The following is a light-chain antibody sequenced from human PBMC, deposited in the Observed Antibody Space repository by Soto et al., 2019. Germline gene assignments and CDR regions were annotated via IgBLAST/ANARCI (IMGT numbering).Light chain of an antibody. CDR1: QSVGSN. V-gene: IGKV3D-15*02. CDR2: GAS. Sequence: EIVMTQSPDTLSVSPGERATLSCRASQSVGSNLAWYQQKPGQAPRLLIYGASTRATGISARFSGSGSGTEFTLTISSLQSEDFAVYYCQQYGSSPTFGQGTKVDIK. CDR3: QQYGSSPT. J-gene: IGKJ1*01.